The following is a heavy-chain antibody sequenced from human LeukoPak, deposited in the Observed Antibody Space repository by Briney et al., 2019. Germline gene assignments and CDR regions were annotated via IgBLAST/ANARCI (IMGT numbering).Heavy chain of an antibody. J-gene: IGHJ4*02. D-gene: IGHD3-22*01. CDR2: INSDGSST. CDR3: ARGSDSSGGGSDY. CDR1: GFTFSSYW. V-gene: IGHV3-74*01. Sequence: GGSLRLSCAASGFTFSSYWMHWVRQAPGKGLVWVSRINSDGSSTSYADSVKGRFTISRDNAKNTLYLQMNSLRAEDTAVYYCARGSDSSGGGSDYSGQGTLVTVSS.